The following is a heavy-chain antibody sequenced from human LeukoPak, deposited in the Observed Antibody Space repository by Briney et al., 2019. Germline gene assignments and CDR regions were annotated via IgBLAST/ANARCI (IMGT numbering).Heavy chain of an antibody. Sequence: GGSLRLSCGASGFIFHDSVMHWVRQAPGKGLEWVSGISRKSDYMSYAESVKGRFTISRDNAKNSLYLQMNSLRAEDTAVYYCAKGTGTGSPFDPWGQGTLVTVSS. CDR3: AKGTGTGSPFDP. V-gene: IGHV3-9*01. CDR1: GFIFHDSV. D-gene: IGHD3/OR15-3a*01. J-gene: IGHJ5*02. CDR2: ISRKSDYM.